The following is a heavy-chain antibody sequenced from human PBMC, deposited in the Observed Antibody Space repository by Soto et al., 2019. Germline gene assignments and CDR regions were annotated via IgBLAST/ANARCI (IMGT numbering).Heavy chain of an antibody. CDR2: ISDDGNNK. D-gene: IGHD6-6*01. CDR3: AKPIFEYSSSSRDFDY. CDR1: GFTFGTYA. Sequence: PGGSLRLSCAASGFTFGTYAMHWVRQAPGKGLEWVALISDDGNNKNYGDSVKGRFTTSRDSSKDTLYLQMNSLRVEDTAVYYCAKPIFEYSSSSRDFDYWGQGALVTVSS. J-gene: IGHJ4*02. V-gene: IGHV3-30*18.